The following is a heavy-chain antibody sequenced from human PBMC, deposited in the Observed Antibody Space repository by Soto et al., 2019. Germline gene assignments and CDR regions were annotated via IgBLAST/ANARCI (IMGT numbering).Heavy chain of an antibody. Sequence: QVQLVESGGGMVKPGGSLRLSCAASGFSFSDYYMSWIRQAPGKGLAWVSYISGSSRYIRYADSVKGRFTISRDNAKNSLYLQVNSLRAEDTAVYYCSRDPRLLDYWCQGTLVTVSS. V-gene: IGHV3-11*05. J-gene: IGHJ4*02. CDR1: GFSFSDYY. CDR2: ISGSSRYI. CDR3: SRDPRLLDY.